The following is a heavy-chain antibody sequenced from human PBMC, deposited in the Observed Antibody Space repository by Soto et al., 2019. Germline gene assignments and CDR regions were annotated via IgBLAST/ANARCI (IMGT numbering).Heavy chain of an antibody. CDR1: GFTFSSYG. D-gene: IGHD4-17*01. CDR2: ISYDGSNK. CDR3: AKDTYGV. J-gene: IGHJ4*02. V-gene: IGHV3-30*18. Sequence: PWWSLRLSCASSGFTFSSYGMHGVRQAPGKGLEWVAVISYDGSNKYYADSVKGRFTISRDNAKNTLYLQMNSLRAEDTAVYYCAKDTYGVWGQGTLVTVSS.